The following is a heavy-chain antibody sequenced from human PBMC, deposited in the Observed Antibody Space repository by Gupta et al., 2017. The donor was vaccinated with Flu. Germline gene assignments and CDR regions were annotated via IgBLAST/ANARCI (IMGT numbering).Heavy chain of an antibody. CDR3: ARDGPLADKGSDY. D-gene: IGHD3-9*01. V-gene: IGHV3-33*01. CDR2: IWYDGSNK. Sequence: QVQLVESGGGVVQPGRSLRLSCAASGFTFSSYGMHWVRQAPGKGLEWVAVIWYDGSNKYYADSVKGRFTISRDNSKNTLYLQMNSLRAEDTAVYYCARDGPLADKGSDYWGQGTLVTVSS. J-gene: IGHJ4*02. CDR1: GFTFSSYG.